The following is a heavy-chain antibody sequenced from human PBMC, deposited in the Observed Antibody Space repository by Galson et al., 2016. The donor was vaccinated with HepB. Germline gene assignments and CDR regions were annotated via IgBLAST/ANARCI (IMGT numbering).Heavy chain of an antibody. CDR3: AKDQGGLRYYDWLTYTPLDY. Sequence: SLRLSCAASGFTFSSHWMHWVRQAPGKGLVWVSRIDSDGSDIRYADSVRGRFTISRDNAKNTLFLQMNSLRAEDTAVYYCAKDQGGLRYYDWLTYTPLDYWGQGTLVTVSS. J-gene: IGHJ4*02. V-gene: IGHV3-74*01. CDR2: IDSDGSDI. CDR1: GFTFSSHW. D-gene: IGHD3-9*01.